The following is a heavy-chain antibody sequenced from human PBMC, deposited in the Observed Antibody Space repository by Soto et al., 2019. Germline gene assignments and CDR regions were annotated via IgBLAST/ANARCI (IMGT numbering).Heavy chain of an antibody. CDR1: GFTFSSYA. CDR3: ARDLGEYIDY. CDR2: ISYDGRNK. Sequence: QVQLVESGGGVVQPGRSLRLSCAASGFTFSSYAMHWVRQAPGKGLEWVAVISYDGRNKYYAESVKGRFTISRDNSKNTLYLQMNSVRAEDTAVYYCARDLGEYIDYWGQGTLVTVSS. J-gene: IGHJ4*02. D-gene: IGHD5-12*01. V-gene: IGHV3-30-3*01.